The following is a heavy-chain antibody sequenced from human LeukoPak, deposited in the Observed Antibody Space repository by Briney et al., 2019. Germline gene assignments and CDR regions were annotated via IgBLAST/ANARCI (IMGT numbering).Heavy chain of an antibody. D-gene: IGHD2-15*01. CDR1: GFTFSTYA. Sequence: GGSLRLSCAASGFTFSTYAMTWVSQAPGKGLEWVSVISGSGGTTYYADSVKGRFTLSRDNSKNTVFLQMNSLRAEDTAAYYCAKSIGGVVVVAADYWGQGTLVTVSS. CDR3: AKSIGGVVVVAADY. J-gene: IGHJ4*02. V-gene: IGHV3-23*01. CDR2: ISGSGGTT.